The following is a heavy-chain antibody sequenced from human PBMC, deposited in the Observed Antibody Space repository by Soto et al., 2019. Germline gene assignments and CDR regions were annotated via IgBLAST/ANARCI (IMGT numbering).Heavy chain of an antibody. Sequence: GGSLRLSCAASGFTFSDHQMNWVRQAPGRGLEWVSVIYSSGTTYYGDSVKGRFTISRDNSKNTLYLQMNSLRTEDTALYYCAKAGSPFHSDSTGYWGFDYWGQGTLVTVSS. CDR3: AKAGSPFHSDSTGYWGFDY. CDR2: IYSSGTT. D-gene: IGHD3-9*01. V-gene: IGHV3-53*01. CDR1: GFTFSDHQ. J-gene: IGHJ4*02.